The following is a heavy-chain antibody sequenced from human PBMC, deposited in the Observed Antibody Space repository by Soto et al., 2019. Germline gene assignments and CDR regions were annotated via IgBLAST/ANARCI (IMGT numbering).Heavy chain of an antibody. CDR3: AMQSGPTLDY. CDR2: LSYDGSSK. CDR1: GFTFSNYA. D-gene: IGHD3-3*01. J-gene: IGHJ4*02. V-gene: IGHV3-30-3*01. Sequence: QVQLVESGGGVVQPGRSLRLSCAASGFTFSNYAMHWVRQAPGKGLEWVAILSYDGSSKYYADSVKGRFTISRDTSKNTLLLQVNSLRAEDTAVYYCAMQSGPTLDYWGQGTLVTVSS.